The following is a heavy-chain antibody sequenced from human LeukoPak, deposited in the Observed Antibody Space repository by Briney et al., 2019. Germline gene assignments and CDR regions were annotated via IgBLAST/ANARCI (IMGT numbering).Heavy chain of an antibody. V-gene: IGHV4-34*01. CDR1: GGSFSGYY. CDR3: ARHGPVVTATDAFDL. D-gene: IGHD2-21*02. J-gene: IGHJ3*01. Sequence: SETLSLTCAVYGGSFSGYYWSWIRQPPGKGLEWIGEINHSGSTNYNPSLKSRVTISVDTSKNQFSLKLSSVTAADTAVYYCARHGPVVTATDAFDLWGQGTMVTVSS. CDR2: INHSGST.